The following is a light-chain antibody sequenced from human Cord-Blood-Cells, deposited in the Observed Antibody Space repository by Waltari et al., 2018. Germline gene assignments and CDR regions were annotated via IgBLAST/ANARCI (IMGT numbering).Light chain of an antibody. CDR1: SSDVGSYNL. J-gene: IGLJ3*02. CDR2: EGS. Sequence: QAALTQPASVSGSPGQAITISCTGTSSDVGSYNLVSWYPQHPGKAPKLMIYEGSKRPSGVSNRFAGSTSGNTASLTISGLQAEDEADYYCCSYAGSSTWVFGGGTKLTVL. V-gene: IGLV2-23*01. CDR3: CSYAGSSTWV.